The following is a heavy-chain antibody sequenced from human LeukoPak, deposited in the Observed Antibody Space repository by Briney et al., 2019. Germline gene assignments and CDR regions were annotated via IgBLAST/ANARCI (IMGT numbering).Heavy chain of an antibody. Sequence: PSETLSLTCTVSGDSISSSNSYWGWIRQPPGKGLEWIGSIYYSGNTYYNASLKSRVTISVDTSKNQFSLKLSSVTAADTAVYYCARSGITMVRGVIRYYYYYYMDVWGKGTTVTISS. CDR3: ARSGITMVRGVIRYYYYYYMDV. D-gene: IGHD3-10*01. V-gene: IGHV4-39*01. CDR1: GDSISSSNSY. J-gene: IGHJ6*03. CDR2: IYYSGNT.